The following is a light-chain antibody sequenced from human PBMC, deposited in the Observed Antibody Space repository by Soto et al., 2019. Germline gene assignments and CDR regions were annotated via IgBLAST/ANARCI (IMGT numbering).Light chain of an antibody. Sequence: QSALTQPASVSGSPGQSITISCTGDRGDIDSYDYVSWYQHHPGRAPKLIIYGVNNRPSGVSNRFSGSKSGETASLTISGLQSEDDADYYCSSYISTNPLVVFGGGTKLTVL. J-gene: IGLJ2*01. CDR2: GVN. CDR3: SSYISTNPLVV. CDR1: RGDIDSYDY. V-gene: IGLV2-14*03.